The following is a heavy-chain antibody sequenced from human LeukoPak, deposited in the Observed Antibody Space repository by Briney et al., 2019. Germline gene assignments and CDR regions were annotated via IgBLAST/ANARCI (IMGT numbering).Heavy chain of an antibody. J-gene: IGHJ4*02. CDR2: IASSSSHI. Sequence: GGSLRLSCAASGFTFSSHSMNWVRQAPGKGLEWVSSIASSSSHIYYADSVKGRFTISRDNGKNSLYLQMNSLRAEDTAMYYCARGSSADTAMGDYWCLGTLVTVS. CDR1: GFTFSSHS. D-gene: IGHD5-18*01. V-gene: IGHV3-21*01. CDR3: ARGSSADTAMGDY.